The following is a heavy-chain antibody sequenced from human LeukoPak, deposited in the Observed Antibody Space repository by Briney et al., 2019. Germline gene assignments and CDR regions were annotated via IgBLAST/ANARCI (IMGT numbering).Heavy chain of an antibody. Sequence: GGSLRLSCAASGFTFSSYAMYWVRQAPGKGLEWVSGIFGSGGSTHYADSVKGRFTISRDNSKKTVYLQMNSLRAEDTAVYYCAKTTTGYSSGRFPGWPVDYWGQGTLVTVSS. CDR1: GFTFSSYA. D-gene: IGHD6-19*01. CDR2: IFGSGGST. CDR3: AKTTTGYSSGRFPGWPVDY. J-gene: IGHJ4*02. V-gene: IGHV3-23*01.